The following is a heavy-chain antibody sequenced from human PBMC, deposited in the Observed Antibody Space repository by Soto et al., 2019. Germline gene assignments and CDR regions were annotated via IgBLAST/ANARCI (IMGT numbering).Heavy chain of an antibody. J-gene: IGHJ6*02. V-gene: IGHV4-30-4*01. D-gene: IGHD3-3*01. CDR2: IYYSGST. Sequence: TLSLTCTVSGGSVSSGSYYWSWIRQPPGKGLEWIGYIYYSGSTYYNPSLKSRVTISVDTSKNQFSLKLSSVTAADTAVYYCARGSTIFGVVIPNYYYYGMDVWGQGTTVTVS. CDR3: ARGSTIFGVVIPNYYYYGMDV. CDR1: GGSVSSGSYY.